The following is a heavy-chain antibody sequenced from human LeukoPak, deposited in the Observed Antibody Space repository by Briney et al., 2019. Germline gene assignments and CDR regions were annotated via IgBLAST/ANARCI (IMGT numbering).Heavy chain of an antibody. CDR1: GFTFSSYN. CDR2: ISSTSSYI. V-gene: IGHV3-48*02. Sequence: GGSLRLSCAASGFTFSSYNMHWVRQAPGKGLEWVSHISSTSSYIYYADSVKGRFTISRDNAKNSLYLQMNSLRDEDTAVYYCARAPFDYWGQGILVTVSS. CDR3: ARAPFDY. J-gene: IGHJ4*02.